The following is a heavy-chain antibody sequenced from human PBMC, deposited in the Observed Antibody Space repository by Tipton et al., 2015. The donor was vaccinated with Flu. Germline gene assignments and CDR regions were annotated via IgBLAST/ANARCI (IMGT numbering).Heavy chain of an antibody. CDR3: ARDYGGHIYY. Sequence: TLSLTCTVSGGSISSGSYYWSWIRQPAGKGLEWIGRIYTSGSTNYNPSLKSRVTISVDTSTNQFSLKLSSVTAADTAVYYCARDYGGHIYYWGQGTLVTVSS. J-gene: IGHJ4*02. D-gene: IGHD2-21*01. V-gene: IGHV4-61*02. CDR2: IYTSGST. CDR1: GGSISSGSYY.